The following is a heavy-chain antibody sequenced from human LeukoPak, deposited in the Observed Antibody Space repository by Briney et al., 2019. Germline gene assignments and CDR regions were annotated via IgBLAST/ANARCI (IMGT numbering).Heavy chain of an antibody. CDR1: GFTFGDYW. D-gene: IGHD6-6*01. CDR2: INGDGETT. Sequence: GTSLRLSCVASGFTFGDYWMHWVRQTPGKGLVWVSRINGDGETTGYADSVKGRFAISRDSDTLYLQMSGLSVEDTAVYYCARSRYSSSSGGIDYWGQGTMVTVSS. V-gene: IGHV3-74*01. J-gene: IGHJ4*02. CDR3: ARSRYSSSSGGIDY.